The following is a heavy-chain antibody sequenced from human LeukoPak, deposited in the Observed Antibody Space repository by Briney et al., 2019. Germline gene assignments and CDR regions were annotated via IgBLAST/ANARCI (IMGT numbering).Heavy chain of an antibody. CDR3: AGGSTSYFDP. CDR2: ISGSGSST. J-gene: IGHJ5*02. D-gene: IGHD2-2*01. CDR1: GFTFSSYA. Sequence: GSLRLSCAASGFTFSSYAMNWVRQAPGKGLEWVSAISGSGSSTYYADSVKGRFTISRDNSKNTLYLQMNSLRAEDTAVYYCAGGSTSYFDPWGQGTLVTVSS. V-gene: IGHV3-23*01.